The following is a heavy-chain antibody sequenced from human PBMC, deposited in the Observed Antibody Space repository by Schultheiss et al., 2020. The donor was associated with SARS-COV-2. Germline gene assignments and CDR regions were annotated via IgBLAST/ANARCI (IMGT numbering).Heavy chain of an antibody. CDR1: GGSFSGYY. CDR3: ARDMADYYYGMDV. V-gene: IGHV4-34*01. J-gene: IGHJ6*02. CDR2: IYYSGST. D-gene: IGHD5-24*01. Sequence: ESLKISCAVYGGSFSGYYWSWIRQPPGKGLEWIGYIYYSGSTYYNPSLKSRVTISVDTSKNQFSLKLSSVTAADTAVYYCARDMADYYYGMDVWGQGTTVTVSS.